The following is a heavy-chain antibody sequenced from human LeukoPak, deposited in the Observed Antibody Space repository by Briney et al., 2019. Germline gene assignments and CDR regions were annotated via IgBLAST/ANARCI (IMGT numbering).Heavy chain of an antibody. J-gene: IGHJ4*02. V-gene: IGHV3-48*02. D-gene: IGHD1-26*01. CDR3: PRARDGSYDY. Sequence: GGSLRLSCAASGFTFTSTSMNWVRQAPGKGLEWISYISSSSRTVHYADSVKGRFTISRDNAKNSLYLQMNSLRDEDTAVYYCPRARDGSYDYWGQGTLVTVSS. CDR2: ISSSSRTV. CDR1: GFTFTSTS.